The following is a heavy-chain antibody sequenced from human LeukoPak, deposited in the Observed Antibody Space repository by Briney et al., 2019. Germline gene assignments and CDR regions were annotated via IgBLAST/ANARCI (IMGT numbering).Heavy chain of an antibody. CDR1: GGSISSHY. CDR3: ARRKEGAYDY. Sequence: SETLSLTCTVSGGSISSHYWSWIRQPPGKGLECIGYISYSGSTNYNPSLKSRVTISVDTSKNQFSLKLSSVTAADTAVYYCARRKEGAYDYWGQGTLVAVSS. J-gene: IGHJ4*02. CDR2: ISYSGST. D-gene: IGHD1-26*01. V-gene: IGHV4-59*11.